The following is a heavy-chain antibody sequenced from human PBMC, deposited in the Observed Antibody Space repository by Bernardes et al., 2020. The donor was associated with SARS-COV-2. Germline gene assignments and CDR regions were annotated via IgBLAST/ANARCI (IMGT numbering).Heavy chain of an antibody. V-gene: IGHV4-39*01. D-gene: IGHD3-3*01. CDR1: GGSISSSSYY. J-gene: IGHJ5*02. CDR3: ASTHSPYYDFWSAYYTVWFDP. CDR2: IYYSGST. Sequence: SENPSLTVTVSGGSISSSSYYWGWIRQPPGKGLEWIGSIYYSGSTYYNPSLKSRVTISVDTSKNQFSLKLSSVTAADTAVYYCASTHSPYYDFWSAYYTVWFDPWGQGTLVTVSS.